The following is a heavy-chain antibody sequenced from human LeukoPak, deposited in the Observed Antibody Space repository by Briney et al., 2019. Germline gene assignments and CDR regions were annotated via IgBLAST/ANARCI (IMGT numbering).Heavy chain of an antibody. D-gene: IGHD6-6*01. CDR2: ISWNSGSI. J-gene: IGHJ4*02. CDR3: ARRGRTGSSTLDY. Sequence: GGSLRLSCAASGFTFDDYAMHWVRQAPGKGLEWVSGISWNSGSIGYADSVKGRFTISRDNAKNSLYLQMNSLRAEDTAVYYCARRGRTGSSTLDYWGQGTLVTVSS. CDR1: GFTFDDYA. V-gene: IGHV3-9*01.